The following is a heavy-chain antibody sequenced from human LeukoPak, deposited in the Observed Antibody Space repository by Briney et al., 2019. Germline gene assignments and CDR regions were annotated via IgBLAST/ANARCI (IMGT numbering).Heavy chain of an antibody. J-gene: IGHJ3*02. Sequence: GASVKVSCKASGGTFSSYAISWVRQAPGQGLEWMGGIIPIFGTANYAQKFQGRVTITADESTSTAYMELSSLRSEDTAVYYCARSHLGYCSGGSCLDAFDIWGQGTMVTVSS. D-gene: IGHD2-15*01. CDR1: GGTFSSYA. CDR2: IIPIFGTA. V-gene: IGHV1-69*13. CDR3: ARSHLGYCSGGSCLDAFDI.